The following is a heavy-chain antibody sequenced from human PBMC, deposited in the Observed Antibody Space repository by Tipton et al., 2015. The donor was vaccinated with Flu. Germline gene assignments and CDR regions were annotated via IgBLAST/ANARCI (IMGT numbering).Heavy chain of an antibody. CDR3: ARFSLPASVTTFSWFDL. CDR2: INHSGST. CDR1: GGSFSGYY. Sequence: TLSLTCAVYGGSFSGYYWSWIRQPPGKGLEWIGEINHSGSTNYNPSLKSRVTISVDTSKNQFSLKLSSVTAADTAVYYCARFSLPASVTTFSWFDLWGQGTLVTVSS. D-gene: IGHD4-11*01. V-gene: IGHV4-34*01. J-gene: IGHJ5*02.